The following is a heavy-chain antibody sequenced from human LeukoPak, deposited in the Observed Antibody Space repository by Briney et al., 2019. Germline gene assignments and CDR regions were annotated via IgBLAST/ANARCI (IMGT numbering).Heavy chain of an antibody. CDR1: GFTFSSYA. Sequence: GGSLRLSCAASGFTFSSYAMSWVRQAPGKGLEWVSAISGSGGSTYYADSVKGRFTISRDNSKNTLYLQMNSLRAEDTAVHYCAKDQLRFLEWLLPTGYYFDYWGQGTLVTVSS. J-gene: IGHJ4*02. CDR3: AKDQLRFLEWLLPTGYYFDY. CDR2: ISGSGGST. V-gene: IGHV3-23*01. D-gene: IGHD3-3*01.